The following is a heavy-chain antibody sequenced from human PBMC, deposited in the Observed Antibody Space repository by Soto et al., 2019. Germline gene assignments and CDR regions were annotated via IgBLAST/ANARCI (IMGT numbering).Heavy chain of an antibody. Sequence: EVQLLESGGGLVQPGGSLRLSCAASGFTFSSYAMSWVRQAPGKGLEWVSAISGSGGSTYYADSVKGRFTISRDNSKNTLYLQMNSLRAEDTAVYYCAKRYCSGGSCYYDAFDIWGQGTMVTVSS. CDR1: GFTFSSYA. CDR3: AKRYCSGGSCYYDAFDI. D-gene: IGHD2-15*01. J-gene: IGHJ3*02. CDR2: ISGSGGST. V-gene: IGHV3-23*01.